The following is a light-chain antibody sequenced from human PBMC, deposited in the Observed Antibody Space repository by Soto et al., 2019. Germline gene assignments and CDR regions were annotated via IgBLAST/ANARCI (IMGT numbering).Light chain of an antibody. J-gene: IGKJ2*01. V-gene: IGKV4-1*01. CDR3: XXYYSTPYN. Sequence: EIVMTQSPDSLAVSLGERATINCKSSQSVLYSSNNENYLAWYQQKPGQSPKLLIHWASTRKSGVPDRFSGSGSGTDFTLTISSLQAEDVXXYXXXXYYSTPYNFGQGTKLEIK. CDR1: QSVLYSSNNENY. CDR2: WAS.